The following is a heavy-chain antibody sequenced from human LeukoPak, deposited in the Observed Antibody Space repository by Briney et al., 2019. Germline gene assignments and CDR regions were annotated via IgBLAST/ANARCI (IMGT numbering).Heavy chain of an antibody. J-gene: IGHJ5*02. Sequence: ASVKVSCKASGYSFNSYGISWVRQAPGQGLEWMAWINTYKGNTNYAQKFQGRVSMTTDRSTSTAYLELRSLRSDDTAVYYCARDQKVGTTATYTPFDPWGQGTLVTVSS. CDR1: GYSFNSYG. V-gene: IGHV1-18*01. CDR3: ARDQKVGTTATYTPFDP. CDR2: INTYKGNT. D-gene: IGHD1-26*01.